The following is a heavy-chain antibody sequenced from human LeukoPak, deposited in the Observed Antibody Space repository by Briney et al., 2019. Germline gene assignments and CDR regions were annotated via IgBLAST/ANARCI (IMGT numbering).Heavy chain of an antibody. D-gene: IGHD4-17*01. CDR1: GFTVSSNY. J-gene: IGHJ4*02. CDR2: IYSSGST. Sequence: GGSLRLSCAASGFTVSSNYMNWVRQAPGKGLEWVSVIYSSGSTYYADSVKGRFTIFRDNSKNTLYLQMNSLRAEDTAVYYCARDLYGVSHDYWGQGTLVTVSS. V-gene: IGHV3-53*01. CDR3: ARDLYGVSHDY.